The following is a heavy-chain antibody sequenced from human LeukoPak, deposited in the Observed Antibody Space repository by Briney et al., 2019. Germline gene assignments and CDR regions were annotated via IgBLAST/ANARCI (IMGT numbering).Heavy chain of an antibody. D-gene: IGHD2-15*01. CDR3: ASFYCSGGSCYQYYYYYYMDV. CDR2: IYYSGST. J-gene: IGHJ6*03. CDR1: GGSISSRSYY. V-gene: IGHV4-39*01. Sequence: SETLSLTCTVSGGSISSRSYYWGWIRQPPGKGLEWIGIIYYSGSTYSNPSLRSRVTISVDTSKNQFSLRLSSVTAADTAVYYCASFYCSGGSCYQYYYYYYMDVWGKGTTVTISS.